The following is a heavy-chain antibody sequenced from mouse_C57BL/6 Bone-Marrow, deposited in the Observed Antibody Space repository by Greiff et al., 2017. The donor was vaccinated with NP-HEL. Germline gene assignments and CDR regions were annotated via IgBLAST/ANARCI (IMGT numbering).Heavy chain of an antibody. Sequence: QVQLQQPGAELVKPGASVKLSCKASGYTFTSYWMHWVKQRPGQGLEWIGMIHPNSGSTNYNEKFKSKATLTVDESSSTAYMQLSSLTSEDSAVYYCPTTVVAGGHYYAMDYWGQGTSVTVSS. CDR2: IHPNSGST. CDR3: PTTVVAGGHYYAMDY. V-gene: IGHV1-64*01. CDR1: GYTFTSYW. D-gene: IGHD1-1*01. J-gene: IGHJ4*01.